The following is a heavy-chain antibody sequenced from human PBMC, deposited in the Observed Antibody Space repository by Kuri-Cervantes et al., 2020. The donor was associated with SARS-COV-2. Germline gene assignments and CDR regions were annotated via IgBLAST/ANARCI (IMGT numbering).Heavy chain of an antibody. CDR3: AKDGLRVVEEWLPFDY. V-gene: IGHV3-21*01. J-gene: IGHJ4*02. CDR1: GFTFSSYS. CDR2: ISSSSSYI. D-gene: IGHD3-3*01. Sequence: LSLTGAASGFTFSSYSMNWVRQAPGKGLEWVSSISSSSSYIYYADSVKGRFTISRDNAKNSLYLQMNSLRAEDTAVYYCAKDGLRVVEEWLPFDYWGQGTLVTVSS.